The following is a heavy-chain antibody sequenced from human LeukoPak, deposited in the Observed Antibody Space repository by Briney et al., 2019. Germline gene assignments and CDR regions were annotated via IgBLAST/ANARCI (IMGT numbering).Heavy chain of an antibody. CDR2: INPSSGGT. D-gene: IGHD4-11*01. J-gene: IGHJ4*02. CDR1: GYTLTELS. V-gene: IGHV1-2*02. CDR3: ARGLGLDY. Sequence: GASVKVSCKVSGYTLTELSMHWVRQTPGQGLEWMGWINPSSGGTKYAQQFQGRVTMARDTSISTTYMELSRLTSDDTAVYYCARGLGLDYWGQGTLVTVSS.